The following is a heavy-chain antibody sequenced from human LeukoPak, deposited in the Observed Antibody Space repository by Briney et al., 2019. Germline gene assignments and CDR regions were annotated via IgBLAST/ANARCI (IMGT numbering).Heavy chain of an antibody. CDR2: INPNSGGT. Sequence: ASVKVSCKASGYTFTGYYMHWVRQAPGQGLEWMGRINPNSGGTNYAQKLQGRVTMTRDTSISTAYMELSRLRSDDTAVYYCARDHDIVVVPAASLENYYYYYGMDVWGQGTTVTVSS. V-gene: IGHV1-2*06. J-gene: IGHJ6*02. CDR1: GYTFTGYY. D-gene: IGHD2-2*01. CDR3: ARDHDIVVVPAASLENYYYYYGMDV.